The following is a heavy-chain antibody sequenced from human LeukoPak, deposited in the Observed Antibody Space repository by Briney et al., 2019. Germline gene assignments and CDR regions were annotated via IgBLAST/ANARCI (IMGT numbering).Heavy chain of an antibody. J-gene: IGHJ4*02. V-gene: IGHV1-2*02. Sequence: SVKVSCKASGYTFTGYYMHWVRQAPGQGLEWMGWINPNSGGTNCAQKFQGRVTMTRDTSISTAYMEVTRLRSDDTAVYYCARGSFYASGNYLVDYWGQGTLITVSS. D-gene: IGHD2/OR15-2a*01. CDR3: ARGSFYASGNYLVDY. CDR2: INPNSGGT. CDR1: GYTFTGYY.